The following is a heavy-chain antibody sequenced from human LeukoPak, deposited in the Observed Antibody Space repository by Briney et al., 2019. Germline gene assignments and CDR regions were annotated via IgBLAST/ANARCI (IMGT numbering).Heavy chain of an antibody. J-gene: IGHJ4*02. CDR3: ARSSPGDY. D-gene: IGHD7-27*01. Sequence: GGSLRLSCAASGFTFSSYAMSWVRQAPGKGLEWVSYISNSGSTIYYADSVKGRFTISRDNAKNSLYLQMNSLRAEDTAVFYCARSSPGDYWGQGTLVTVSS. CDR2: ISNSGSTI. V-gene: IGHV3-48*03. CDR1: GFTFSSYA.